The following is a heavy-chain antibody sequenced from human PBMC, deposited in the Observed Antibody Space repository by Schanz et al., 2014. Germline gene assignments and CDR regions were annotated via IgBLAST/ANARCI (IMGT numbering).Heavy chain of an antibody. D-gene: IGHD1-1*01. CDR2: INWSDGGST. CDR3: ARDRRNADLDY. V-gene: IGHV3-20*04. J-gene: IGHJ4*02. Sequence: EVQLVESGGGVVRPGGSLRLSCAASGFTFENYALTWVRQVPGKGLEWVSRINWSDGGSTGYADSVRGRFTMSRDNAKNSLYLEMNSLRAEDTALYYCARDRRNADLDYWGQGTLVTVSS. CDR1: GFTFENYA.